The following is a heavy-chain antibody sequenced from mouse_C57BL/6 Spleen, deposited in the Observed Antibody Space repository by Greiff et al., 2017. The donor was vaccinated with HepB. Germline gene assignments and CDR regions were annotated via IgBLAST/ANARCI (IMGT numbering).Heavy chain of an antibody. CDR2: IYPGDGDT. CDR3: ARSRYSWFAY. J-gene: IGHJ3*01. Sequence: VQVVESGPELVKPGASVKISCKASGYAFSSSWMNWVKQRPGKGLEWIGRIYPGDGDTNYNGKFKGKATLTADKSSSTAYMQLSSLTSEDSAVYFCARSRYSWFAYWGQGTLVTVSA. D-gene: IGHD2-12*01. CDR1: GYAFSSSW. V-gene: IGHV1-82*01.